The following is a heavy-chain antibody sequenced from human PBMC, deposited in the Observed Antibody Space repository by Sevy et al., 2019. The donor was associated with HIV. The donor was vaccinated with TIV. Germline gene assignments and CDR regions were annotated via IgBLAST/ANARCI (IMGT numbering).Heavy chain of an antibody. CDR3: ARNQYSRGWTPFDY. CDR2: VYYSGSF. Sequence: SETLSLTCTISGGSISNYYWTWIRQPPGKGLEWIGYVYYSGSFNYNPSLKSRVTMSVDMSNKQFSLKLSSVTAADTAVYYCARNQYSRGWTPFDYWGPGTLVTVSS. V-gene: IGHV4-59*01. CDR1: GGSISNYY. J-gene: IGHJ4*02. D-gene: IGHD6-19*01.